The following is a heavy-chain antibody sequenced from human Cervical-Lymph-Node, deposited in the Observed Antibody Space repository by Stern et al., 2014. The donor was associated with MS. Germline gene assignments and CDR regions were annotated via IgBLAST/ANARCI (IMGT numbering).Heavy chain of an antibody. V-gene: IGHV1-2*02. Sequence: QVQLVESGAEAKAPGASMKVSCRASGYIFTDYYLHWVRQAPGQGLEWLGVINPNSGGTNYAQNVQGRVTMTRDTSISTAYMELRWLGYADTAVYYCARGSGTAYDLRGDYWGQGTLVTVSS. CDR1: GYIFTDYY. CDR3: ARGSGTAYDLRGDY. CDR2: INPNSGGT. D-gene: IGHD3-3*01. J-gene: IGHJ4*01.